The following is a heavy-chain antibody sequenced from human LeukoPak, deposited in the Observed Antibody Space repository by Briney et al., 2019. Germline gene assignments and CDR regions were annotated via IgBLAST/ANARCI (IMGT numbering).Heavy chain of an antibody. V-gene: IGHV4-4*09. D-gene: IGHD3-3*01. J-gene: IGHJ6*03. CDR3: ARVVNLWSGYRYYYYMDV. CDR1: GGSISSFY. CDR2: LYASGST. Sequence: SETLSLICTVSGGSISSFYWSWIRQSPGKGLEWIGYLYASGSTTFNPSLKSRVTISVDMSNNQFSLRLSSVTAADTAVYYCARVVNLWSGYRYYYYMDVWGKGTTVTVSS.